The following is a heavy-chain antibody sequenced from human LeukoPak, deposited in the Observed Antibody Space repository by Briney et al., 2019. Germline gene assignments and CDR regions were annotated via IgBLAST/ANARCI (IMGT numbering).Heavy chain of an antibody. CDR3: ARGASATFDY. CDR1: GFTFSNYW. CDR2: IKQDGSEK. D-gene: IGHD6-13*01. V-gene: IGHV3-7*01. J-gene: IGHJ4*02. Sequence: PGGSLRLSCAASGFTFSNYWMSWVRQAPGKGLEWVANIKQDGSEKYYVDSVKGRFTISRDNAKNSLYLQMNSLRAEDTAVYYCARGASATFDYWGQGALVTVST.